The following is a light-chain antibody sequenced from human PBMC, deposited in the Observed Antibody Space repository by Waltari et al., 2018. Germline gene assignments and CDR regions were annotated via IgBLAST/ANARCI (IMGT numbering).Light chain of an antibody. Sequence: EIVLTQSPATLSLSPGARATLSCRASQTVSSYLAWYQQKPGQAPRLPIFDASRRATGIPARFSGSGSGTDFTLTISSLEPEDFAVYYCQQRGNWPSGYTFGQGTKLEIK. V-gene: IGKV3-11*01. J-gene: IGKJ2*01. CDR3: QQRGNWPSGYT. CDR2: DAS. CDR1: QTVSSY.